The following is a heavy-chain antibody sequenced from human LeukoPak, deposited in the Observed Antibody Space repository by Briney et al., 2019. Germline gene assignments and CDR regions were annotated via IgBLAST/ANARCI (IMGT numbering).Heavy chain of an antibody. CDR1: GFTFSSYA. Sequence: PGGSLRLSCAASGFTFSSYAMSWVRQAPGKGLEWVSAISGSGGSTYYADSVKGRFTISRDNSKNTLYLQMNSLRAEDTAVYYCAKDFISQWLVESLDYWGQGTLVTVSS. V-gene: IGHV3-23*01. CDR2: ISGSGGST. D-gene: IGHD6-19*01. CDR3: AKDFISQWLVESLDY. J-gene: IGHJ4*02.